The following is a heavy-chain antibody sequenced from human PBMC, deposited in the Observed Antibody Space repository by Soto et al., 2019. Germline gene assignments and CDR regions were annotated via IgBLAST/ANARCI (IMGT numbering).Heavy chain of an antibody. CDR3: GKILVGATGHTDADS. Sequence: SETLSLTCIVSGGSVYSNGRYWGWIRQPPGKGLEWIGSIDNNGVTNYNSSLKSRVTISRDTSKNQFPLRSTSVTAADTAVYYCGKILVGATGHTDADSWGPGTLVTVSS. D-gene: IGHD2-15*01. V-gene: IGHV4-39*01. CDR1: GGSVYSNGRY. J-gene: IGHJ4*02. CDR2: IDNNGVT.